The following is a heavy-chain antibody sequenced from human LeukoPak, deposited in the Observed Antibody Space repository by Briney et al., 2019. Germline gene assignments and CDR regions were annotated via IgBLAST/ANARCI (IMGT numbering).Heavy chain of an antibody. CDR1: GFTFSGSA. D-gene: IGHD2-21*02. V-gene: IGHV3-73*01. Sequence: GGSLRLSCAASGFTFSGSAMHWVRQASGKGLEWVDRIRSKANNYATTYAASVKGRFTISRDDSKNTAYLQMNSLKTEDTAVYYCASTSVTAPLPSYYYMDVWGKGTTVTVSS. CDR3: ASTSVTAPLPSYYYMDV. J-gene: IGHJ6*03. CDR2: IRSKANNYAT.